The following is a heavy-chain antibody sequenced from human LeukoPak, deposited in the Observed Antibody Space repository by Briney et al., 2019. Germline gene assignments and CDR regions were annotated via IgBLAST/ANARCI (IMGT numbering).Heavy chain of an antibody. V-gene: IGHV4-34*01. CDR2: INHSGST. CDR3: ARAGEGEAVAGYYLDY. J-gene: IGHJ4*02. CDR1: GGSLSGYY. D-gene: IGHD6-19*01. Sequence: SEALSLTCAVHGGSLSGYYWSWIRQPPGKGLEWIGEINHSGSTNYNPSLKSRVTISVDTSKNQFSLKLSSVTAADTAVYYCARAGEGEAVAGYYLDYWGQGTLVTVSS.